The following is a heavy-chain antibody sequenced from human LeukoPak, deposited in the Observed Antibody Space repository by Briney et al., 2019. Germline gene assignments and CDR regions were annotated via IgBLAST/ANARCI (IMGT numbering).Heavy chain of an antibody. D-gene: IGHD3-10*01. V-gene: IGHV1-69*01. CDR3: ARDLQGTYGSGSHFDY. Sequence: GSSVKVSCKASGGTFSSYAISWVRQAPGQGLEWMGGIIPIFGAANYAQKFQGRVTITADESTSTAYMELSSLRSEDTAVYYCARDLQGTYGSGSHFDYWGQGTLVTVSS. CDR2: IIPIFGAA. CDR1: GGTFSSYA. J-gene: IGHJ4*02.